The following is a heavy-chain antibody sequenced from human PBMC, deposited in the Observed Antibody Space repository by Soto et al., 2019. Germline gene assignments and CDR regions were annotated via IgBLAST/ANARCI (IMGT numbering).Heavy chain of an antibody. CDR2: ISYDGSNK. V-gene: IGHV3-30*18. Sequence: PGGSLRLSCAASGFTFSSYGIHWVRQAPGKGLEWVAVISYDGSNKYYADAVKGRFTISRDNSKNTLYLQMNSLRAEDTAVYYCAKDKFEGLGYCTNGVCSMTRKPDYYSGMDVWGQGTTVTVSS. CDR3: AKDKFEGLGYCTNGVCSMTRKPDYYSGMDV. CDR1: GFTFSSYG. J-gene: IGHJ6*02. D-gene: IGHD2-8*01.